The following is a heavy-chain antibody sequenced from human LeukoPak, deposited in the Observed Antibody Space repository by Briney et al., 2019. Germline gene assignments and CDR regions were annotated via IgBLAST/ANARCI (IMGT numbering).Heavy chain of an antibody. CDR1: GGSISSYY. Sequence: SETLSLTCTVSGGSISSYYWSWIRQPPGKGLERIGYIYYSGSTNYNPSLKSRVTISVDTSKNQFSLKLSSVTAADTAVYYCARGSGYDSSAPLFDYWGQGAPVTVSS. J-gene: IGHJ4*02. D-gene: IGHD3-22*01. V-gene: IGHV4-59*01. CDR3: ARGSGYDSSAPLFDY. CDR2: IYYSGST.